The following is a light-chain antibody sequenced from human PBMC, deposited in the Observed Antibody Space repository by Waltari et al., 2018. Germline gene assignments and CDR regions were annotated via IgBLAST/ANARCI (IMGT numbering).Light chain of an antibody. CDR1: SSNIGSNV. J-gene: IGLJ2*01. Sequence: QSVLTQPPSASGTPGQRVTISCSGSSSNIGSNVVNWYQQLPGSAPKLLIQSNNQWPSGVPDRFSGSKSGTSASLAISGLQSADEADYYCAAWDDSLNGHVVFGGGTKLTVL. V-gene: IGLV1-44*01. CDR2: SNN. CDR3: AAWDDSLNGHVV.